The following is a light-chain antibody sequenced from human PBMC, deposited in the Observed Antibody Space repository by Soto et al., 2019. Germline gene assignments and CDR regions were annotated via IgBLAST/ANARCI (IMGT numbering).Light chain of an antibody. CDR3: QQFAISTT. V-gene: IGKV1-5*01. Sequence: DFQMTQSPSSFSAPVRDRLTITCRASHNIERWMAWYQQKPGKAPSLLIFDASTLHSGVPSRFSGSGSGTDFTLTISSLQPDDFATYYCQQFAISTTFGQGAKVDIK. CDR2: DAS. CDR1: HNIERW. J-gene: IGKJ1*01.